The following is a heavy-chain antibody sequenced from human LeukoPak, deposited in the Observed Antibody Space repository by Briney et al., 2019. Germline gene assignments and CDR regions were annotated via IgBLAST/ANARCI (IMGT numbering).Heavy chain of an antibody. J-gene: IGHJ4*02. CDR2: ISSSSSTI. V-gene: IGHV3-48*01. Sequence: GGSLRLSCAASGFTFSSYSMNWVRQAPGKGLEWVSYISSSSSTIYYADSVKGRFTISRDNAKNSLYLQMNSLRAEDTAVYYCARVRDYYYDSSGIDYWGQGTLVTASS. CDR1: GFTFSSYS. D-gene: IGHD3-22*01. CDR3: ARVRDYYYDSSGIDY.